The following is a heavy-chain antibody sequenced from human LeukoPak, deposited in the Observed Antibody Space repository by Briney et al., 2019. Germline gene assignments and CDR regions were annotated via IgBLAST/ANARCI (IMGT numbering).Heavy chain of an antibody. Sequence: SETLSLTCTVSGGSISTYYWSWIRQSPGKGLEWIGYIYLTGTTNYNPSLRSRVSISVATSRNQFSLKLRSVTAADTAVYFCARRYFGSGSSAFDIWSQGTMVTVSS. V-gene: IGHV4-59*08. CDR1: GGSISTYY. CDR3: ARRYFGSGSSAFDI. CDR2: IYLTGTT. J-gene: IGHJ3*02. D-gene: IGHD3-10*01.